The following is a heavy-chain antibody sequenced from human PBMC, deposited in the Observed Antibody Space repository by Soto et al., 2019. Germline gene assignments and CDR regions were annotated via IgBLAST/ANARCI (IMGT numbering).Heavy chain of an antibody. CDR3: ARNYGAGATVTHGFDF. J-gene: IGHJ4*02. CDR1: GYIFTNHY. V-gene: IGHV1-46*03. CDR2: INPSDGST. D-gene: IGHD4-17*01. Sequence: QVQMVQSGAEVKKPGASVKVSCKASGYIFTNHYMHWVRQAPGQGLEWVGVINPSDGSTTYAQRFLGRVTMTRDTSTSSVSMELSSLRSEDTAVYFCARNYGAGATVTHGFDFWGQGTLVTVSS.